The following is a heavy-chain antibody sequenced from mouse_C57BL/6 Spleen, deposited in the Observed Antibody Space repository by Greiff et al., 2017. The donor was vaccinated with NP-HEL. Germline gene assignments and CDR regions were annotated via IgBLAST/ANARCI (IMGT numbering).Heavy chain of an antibody. CDR1: GYTFTDYY. CDR3: ASSGELGGDY. V-gene: IGHV1-76*01. J-gene: IGHJ2*01. D-gene: IGHD4-1*01. CDR2: IYPGSGNT. Sequence: QVQLQQSGAELVRPGASVKLSCKASGYTFTDYYINWVKQRPGQGLEWIARIYPGSGNTYYNEKFKGKATLTAEKSSSTAYMQLSSLTSEDSAVYFCASSGELGGDYWGQGTTLTVSS.